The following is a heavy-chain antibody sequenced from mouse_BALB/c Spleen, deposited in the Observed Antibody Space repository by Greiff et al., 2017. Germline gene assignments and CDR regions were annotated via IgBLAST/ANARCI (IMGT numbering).Heavy chain of an antibody. CDR1: GYTFTSYD. D-gene: IGHD2-3*01. V-gene: IGHV1-85*01. J-gene: IGHJ1*01. Sequence: QVQLQQSGAELVKPGASVKLSCKASGYTFTSYDINWVRQRPEQGLEWIGWIFPGDGSTKYTEKFKGKATLATDKSSSTAYMQLSRLTSEDTAVYFCEREMGGYWYFDVWGAGTTVTVSS. CDR2: IFPGDGST. CDR3: EREMGGYWYFDV.